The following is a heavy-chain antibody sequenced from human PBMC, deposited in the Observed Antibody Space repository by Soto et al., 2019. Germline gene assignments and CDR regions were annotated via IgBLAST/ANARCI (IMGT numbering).Heavy chain of an antibody. Sequence: GGSLRLSCAASGFTFSSYSMNWVRQAPGKGLEWVSYISSSSSTIYYADSVKGRFTISRDNAKNSLYLQMNSLRAEDTAVYYCASRNYYGSGSYYFTRNYYYMDVWGKGTTVTVSS. CDR1: GFTFSSYS. V-gene: IGHV3-48*01. D-gene: IGHD3-10*01. J-gene: IGHJ6*03. CDR3: ASRNYYGSGSYYFTRNYYYMDV. CDR2: ISSSSSTI.